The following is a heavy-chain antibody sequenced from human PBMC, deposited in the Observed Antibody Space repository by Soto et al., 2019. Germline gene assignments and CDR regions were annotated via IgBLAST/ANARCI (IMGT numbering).Heavy chain of an antibody. CDR2: ISYDGSNK. D-gene: IGHD2-21*02. V-gene: IGHV3-30*18. J-gene: IGHJ4*02. Sequence: VAVISYDGSNKYYADSVKGRFTISRDNSKNTLYLQMNSLRAEDTAVYYCAQAEVTVVTPYYFDYWGQGTLVTVSS. CDR3: AQAEVTVVTPYYFDY.